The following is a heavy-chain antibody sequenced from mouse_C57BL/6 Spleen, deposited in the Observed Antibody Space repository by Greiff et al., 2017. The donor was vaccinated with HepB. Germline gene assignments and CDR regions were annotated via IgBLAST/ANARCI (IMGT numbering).Heavy chain of an antibody. Sequence: EVKLEESGGGLVKPGGSLKLSCAASGFTFSSYAMSWVRQTPEKRLEWVATISDGGSYTYYPDNVKGRFTISRDNAKNNLYLQMSHLKSEDTAMYYCARDRGSTMITFDYWGQGTTLTVSS. J-gene: IGHJ2*01. CDR1: GFTFSSYA. CDR2: ISDGGSYT. CDR3: ARDRGSTMITFDY. D-gene: IGHD2-4*01. V-gene: IGHV5-4*03.